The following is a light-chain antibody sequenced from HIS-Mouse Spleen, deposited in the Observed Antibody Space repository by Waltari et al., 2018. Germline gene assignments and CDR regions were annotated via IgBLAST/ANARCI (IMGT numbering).Light chain of an antibody. Sequence: QSVLTQPPSVSAAPGQKVTIACSGSSPNIRTKYGSCYQQLPGTAPKLLIYYNNKRPSGIPDRFSGSKSGTSATLGITGLQTGDEADYYCGTWDSSLSAWVFGGGTKLTVL. CDR1: SPNIRTKY. V-gene: IGLV1-51*01. CDR2: YNN. CDR3: GTWDSSLSAWV. J-gene: IGLJ3*02.